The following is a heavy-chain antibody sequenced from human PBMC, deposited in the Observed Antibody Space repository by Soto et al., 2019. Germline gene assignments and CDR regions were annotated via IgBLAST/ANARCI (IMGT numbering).Heavy chain of an antibody. D-gene: IGHD6-19*01. V-gene: IGHV3-15*01. CDR3: AKGRGSGWAWYFDN. CDR1: GFLFTNAG. Sequence: WVSLSLAFSASGFLFTNAGVSWVRQAPGKGLEWIGRIKSKTDGATTDYAGPVKGRFTISRDDSKKTLFVQMNSLRGEDTAVYYCAKGRGSGWAWYFDNWGQGTLVPVSS. J-gene: IGHJ4*02. CDR2: IKSKTDGATT.